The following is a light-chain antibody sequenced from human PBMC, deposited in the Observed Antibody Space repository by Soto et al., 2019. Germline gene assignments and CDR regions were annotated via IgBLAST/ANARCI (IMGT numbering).Light chain of an antibody. CDR2: GAS. CDR3: QQYGTTPPT. CDR1: QNVSSGY. J-gene: IGKJ3*01. V-gene: IGKV3-20*01. Sequence: EIVLTQSPGTLSVSPGERVTLSCRASQNVSSGYLAWYQQKPGQAPRLLIYGASIRAAGIPDRFSGNGSGTDFALTLSRLEPEDFVVYHCQQYGTTPPTFGPGPKVEIK.